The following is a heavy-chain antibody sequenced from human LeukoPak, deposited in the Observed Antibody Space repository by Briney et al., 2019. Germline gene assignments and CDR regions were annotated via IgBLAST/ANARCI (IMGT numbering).Heavy chain of an antibody. J-gene: IGHJ4*02. Sequence: SATLSLTWTVSGGSISSSSYYWGWIRQPPGKGLGWICSIYCSWITYYNPSRRTLVTISVETSKNQFSLKLSSVTAADTAVYYCARDQQTYYYDSSGYFSSRTGNYFDYWGQGTLVTVSS. V-gene: IGHV4-39*07. CDR2: IYCSWIT. D-gene: IGHD3-22*01. CDR3: ARDQQTYYYDSSGYFSSRTGNYFDY. CDR1: GGSISSSSYY.